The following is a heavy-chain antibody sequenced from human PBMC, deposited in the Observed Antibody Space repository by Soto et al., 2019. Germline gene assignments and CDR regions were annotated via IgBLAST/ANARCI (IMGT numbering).Heavy chain of an antibody. D-gene: IGHD3-10*01. V-gene: IGHV1-18*01. J-gene: IGHJ4*02. CDR2: ISPDDGNT. CDR1: GYTFNSYT. Sequence: ASVKVSCKTSGYTFNSYTIAWVRQAPGQGLEWLGWISPDDGNTEYEQKFQGRVTMTADALTNNAYLELRSLKSDDTAIYYCARVEAPFGESLHWGQGTPVTVSS. CDR3: ARVEAPFGESLH.